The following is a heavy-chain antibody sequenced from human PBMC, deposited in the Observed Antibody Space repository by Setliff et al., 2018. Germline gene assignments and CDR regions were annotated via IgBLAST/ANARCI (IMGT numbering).Heavy chain of an antibody. Sequence: SVKVSCKASGGTFSSYAISWVRQAPGQGLEWMGGIIPILGIANYARKFQGRVTITADESTSTAYMELSSLRSEDTAVYYCARSSPDGYNLGYYYYGMDVWGQGTTVTVSS. CDR3: ARSSPDGYNLGYYYYGMDV. CDR2: IIPILGIA. V-gene: IGHV1-69*10. J-gene: IGHJ6*02. CDR1: GGTFSSYA. D-gene: IGHD5-12*01.